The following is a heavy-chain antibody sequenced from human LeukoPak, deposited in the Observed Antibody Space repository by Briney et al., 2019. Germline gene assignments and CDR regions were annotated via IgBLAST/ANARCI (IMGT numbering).Heavy chain of an antibody. CDR1: GFTFSSYA. J-gene: IGHJ6*03. V-gene: IGHV3-30*04. Sequence: GGSLRLSCAASGFTFSSYAMHWVRQAPGKGLEWVAVISYDGSNKYYADSVKGRFTISRDNSKNTLYLQMNSLRAEDTAVYYCAKDHTHSSGYSSSWFWRNYYYYYMDVWGKGTTVTISS. CDR2: ISYDGSNK. D-gene: IGHD6-13*01. CDR3: AKDHTHSSGYSSSWFWRNYYYYYMDV.